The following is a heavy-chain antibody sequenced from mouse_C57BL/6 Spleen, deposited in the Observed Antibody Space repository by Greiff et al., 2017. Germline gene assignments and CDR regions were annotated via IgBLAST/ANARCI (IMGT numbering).Heavy chain of an antibody. V-gene: IGHV1-47*01. CDR3: ARSNYHGSLYYAMYY. D-gene: IGHD1-1*01. J-gene: IGHJ4*01. Sequence: QVHVKQSGAELVKPGASVKMSCKASGYTFTTYPIEWMKQNHGKSLEWIGNFPPYNDDTKYNAKFKGKATLTVEKSSSTVYLELSRLTSDDSAVYYCARSNYHGSLYYAMYYWGQGTSVTVAS. CDR2: FPPYNDDT. CDR1: GYTFTTYP.